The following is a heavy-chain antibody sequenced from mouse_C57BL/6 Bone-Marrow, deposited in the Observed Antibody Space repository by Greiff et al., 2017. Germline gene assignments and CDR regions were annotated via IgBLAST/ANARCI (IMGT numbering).Heavy chain of an antibody. Sequence: EVQRVESGGGLVKPGGSLKLSCAASGFTFSDYGMHWVRQAPEKGLEWVAYISSGSSTIYYADTVKGRFTISSDNAKNTLFLQMTSLRSEDTAMYYCASSYSVNAMDYWGQGTSVTVSS. CDR1: GFTFSDYG. CDR2: ISSGSSTI. J-gene: IGHJ4*01. D-gene: IGHD2-12*01. CDR3: ASSYSVNAMDY. V-gene: IGHV5-17*01.